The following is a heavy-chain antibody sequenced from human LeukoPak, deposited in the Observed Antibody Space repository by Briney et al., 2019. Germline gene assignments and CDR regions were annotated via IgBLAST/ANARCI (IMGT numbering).Heavy chain of an antibody. J-gene: IGHJ5*02. Sequence: SETLSLTCTVSGGSISSYYWSWIRQPPGKGLEWIGRIYSIGSTNYNPSLKSRVTMSVDTSKNQFSLKLSSVTAADTAVYYCARDPIVGGIGNWFDPWGQGTLVTVSS. V-gene: IGHV4-4*07. CDR1: GGSISSYY. CDR3: ARDPIVGGIGNWFDP. CDR2: IYSIGST. D-gene: IGHD1-26*01.